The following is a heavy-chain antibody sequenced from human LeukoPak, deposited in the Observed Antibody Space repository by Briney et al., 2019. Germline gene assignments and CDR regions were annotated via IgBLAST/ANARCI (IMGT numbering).Heavy chain of an antibody. D-gene: IGHD2-15*01. J-gene: IGHJ5*02. CDR3: AKDWVAATPRWFVP. V-gene: IGHV3-30*02. CDR2: IRYDGSNK. Sequence: GGSLRLSCAASGFTFSSYGMHWVRQAPGKGLEWVAFIRYDGSNKYYADSVKGRFTISRDNSKNTLYLQMNSLRAEDTAVYYCAKDWVAATPRWFVPWGQGTLVTVSS. CDR1: GFTFSSYG.